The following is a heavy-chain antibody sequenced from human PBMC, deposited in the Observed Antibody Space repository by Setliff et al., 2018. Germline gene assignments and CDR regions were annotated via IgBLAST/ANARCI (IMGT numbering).Heavy chain of an antibody. CDR3: ARAVWGAGTGLFDP. J-gene: IGHJ5*02. CDR1: GVSVSRHY. D-gene: IGHD1-1*01. V-gene: IGHV4-4*08. CDR2: IYTGGST. Sequence: SETLSLTCIVSGVSVSRHYWSWIRQPPGKTLEWIGYIYTGGSTTYNPSLKSRVTLSLDTSKNHLSLNLTSVTAADTAVYYCARAVWGAGTGLFDPWGLGILVTVSS.